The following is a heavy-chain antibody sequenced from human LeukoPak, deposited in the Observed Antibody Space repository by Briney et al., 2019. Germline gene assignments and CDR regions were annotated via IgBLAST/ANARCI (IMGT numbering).Heavy chain of an antibody. D-gene: IGHD3-22*01. CDR2: IIPILGIA. J-gene: IGHJ5*02. V-gene: IGHV1-69*04. Sequence: GASVKVSCKASGGTFSGYAISWVRQAPGQGLEWMGRIIPILGIANYAQKFQGRVTITADKSTSTAYMELSSLRSEDTAVYYCARTTYYYDSSGYGWSDPWGQGTLVTVSS. CDR3: ARTTYYYDSSGYGWSDP. CDR1: GGTFSGYA.